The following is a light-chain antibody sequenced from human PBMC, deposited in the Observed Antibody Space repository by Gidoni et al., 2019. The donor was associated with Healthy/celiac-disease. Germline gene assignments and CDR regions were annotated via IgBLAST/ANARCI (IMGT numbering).Light chain of an antibody. CDR2: GAS. CDR3: QQYNNWPPDT. V-gene: IGKV3-15*01. J-gene: IGKJ2*01. CDR1: QSVSSN. Sequence: LSVSPGERATLSCRASQSVSSNLAWYQQKPGQAPRLLIYGASTRYHWRNSDDAVSSSLQSEDFAVYYCQQYNNWPPDTFGQGTKLEIK.